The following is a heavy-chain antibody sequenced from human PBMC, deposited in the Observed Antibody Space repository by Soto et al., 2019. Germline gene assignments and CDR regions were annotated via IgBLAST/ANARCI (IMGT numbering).Heavy chain of an antibody. CDR3: AKNSEATIRVGYDY. V-gene: IGHV3-23*01. CDR1: GFTFATYP. J-gene: IGHJ4*02. Sequence: EVQLLESGGDLVQPGGSLRLSCAASGFTFATYPMSWVRQTPGKGLEWVSGITASGDRTYYADPVKGRFTISRDNSKNAVYLQMSSLRAEDTAVYHCAKNSEATIRVGYDYWGQGTLVTVSS. D-gene: IGHD5-12*01. CDR2: ITASGDRT.